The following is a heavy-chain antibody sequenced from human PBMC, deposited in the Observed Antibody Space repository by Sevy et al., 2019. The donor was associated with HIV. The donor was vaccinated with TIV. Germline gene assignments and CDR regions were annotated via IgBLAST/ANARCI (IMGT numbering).Heavy chain of an antibody. CDR1: GFTFSSYS. Sequence: GGSLRLSCAASGFTFSSYSMNWVRQAPGKGLEWVSSISSSSSYIYYADSVKGRFTISRDNAKNSLYLQMNSLRAEDTAVYYCARDAYYYGSERYTARGAFDIWGQGTMVTVSS. J-gene: IGHJ3*02. D-gene: IGHD3-10*01. CDR3: ARDAYYYGSERYTARGAFDI. CDR2: ISSSSSYI. V-gene: IGHV3-21*01.